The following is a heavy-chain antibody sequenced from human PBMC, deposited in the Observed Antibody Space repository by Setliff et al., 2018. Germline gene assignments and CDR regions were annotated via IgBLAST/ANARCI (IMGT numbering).Heavy chain of an antibody. V-gene: IGHV4-34*01. CDR1: GESFSGYF. CDR3: ARVLVLGYNWFDP. CDR2: ISHSGNT. Sequence: LSLTCAVYGESFSGYFWSWIRQTPEKGLEWIGEISHSGNTNYNPSFKSRVTISIDTSKNQFSLKVNPVTAADTAVYFCARVLVLGYNWFDPWGQGTLVTVSS. J-gene: IGHJ5*02. D-gene: IGHD3-10*01.